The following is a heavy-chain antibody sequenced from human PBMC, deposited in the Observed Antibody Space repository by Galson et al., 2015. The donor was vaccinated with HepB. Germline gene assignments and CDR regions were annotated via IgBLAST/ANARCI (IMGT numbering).Heavy chain of an antibody. D-gene: IGHD5-12*01. CDR2: LSGSGVNT. J-gene: IGHJ4*02. CDR3: AKGNGNTGYGTFDS. V-gene: IGHV3-23*01. CDR1: RFTFSNYA. Sequence: SLRLSCAASRFTFSNYAMGWVRQAPGKGLEWVSTLSGSGVNTFYADSVKGRFTISRDNSKNTLFLQMNSLRDEDTAVYFCAKGNGNTGYGTFDSWGRGTLVTVSS.